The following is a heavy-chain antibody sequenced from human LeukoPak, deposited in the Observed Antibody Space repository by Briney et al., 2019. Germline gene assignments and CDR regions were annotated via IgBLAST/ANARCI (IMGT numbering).Heavy chain of an antibody. D-gene: IGHD6-19*01. J-gene: IGHJ5*02. CDR2: IYHSGST. CDR3: ARDKSSGWTRYELMRWFDP. V-gene: IGHV4-38-2*02. CDR1: GYSISSGYY. Sequence: SETLSLTCTVSGYSISSGYYWGWIRQPPGKGLEWIGGIYHSGSTYYNPSLKSRVTISVDTSKNQFSLKLSSVTAADTAVYYCARDKSSGWTRYELMRWFDPWGQGTLVTVSS.